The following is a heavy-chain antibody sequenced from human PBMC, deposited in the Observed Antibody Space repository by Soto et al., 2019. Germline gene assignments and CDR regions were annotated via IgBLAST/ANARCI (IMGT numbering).Heavy chain of an antibody. CDR3: AKGGGVYYDFWSGYFDY. CDR1: GFTFSSYA. D-gene: IGHD3-3*01. Sequence: GGSLRLSCAASGFTFSSYAMSWVRQAPGKGLEWVSAISGSGGSTYYADSVKGRFTISRDNSKNTLYLQMNSLRAEDTAVYYCAKGGGVYYDFWSGYFDYWGQGTLVTVSS. J-gene: IGHJ4*02. V-gene: IGHV3-23*01. CDR2: ISGSGGST.